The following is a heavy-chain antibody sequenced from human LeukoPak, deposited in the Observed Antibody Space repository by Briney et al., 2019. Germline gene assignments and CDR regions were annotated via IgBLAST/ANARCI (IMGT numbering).Heavy chain of an antibody. CDR1: GYTFTSYA. CDR2: IIPIFGTA. D-gene: IGHD1-26*01. CDR3: ARDPGLSGSYSLDY. J-gene: IGHJ4*02. V-gene: IGHV1-69*05. Sequence: ASVKVSCKASGYTFTSYAISWVRQAPGQGLEWMGRIIPIFGTANYAQKFQGRVTITTDESTSTAYMELSSLRSEDTAVYYCARDPGLSGSYSLDYWGQGTLVTVSS.